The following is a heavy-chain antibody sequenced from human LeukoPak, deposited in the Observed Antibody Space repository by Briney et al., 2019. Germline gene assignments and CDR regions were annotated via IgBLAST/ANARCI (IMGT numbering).Heavy chain of an antibody. J-gene: IGHJ2*01. D-gene: IGHD6-13*01. V-gene: IGHV4-59*01. CDR3: ARVYYSSSYDYWYFDL. Sequence: SETLSLTCAVYGGSFSGYYWSWIRQPPGKGLEWIGYIYYSGSTNYNPSLKSRVTISVDTTKNQFSLKLSSVTAADTAVYYCARVYYSSSYDYWYFDLWGRGTLVTVSS. CDR1: GGSFSGYY. CDR2: IYYSGST.